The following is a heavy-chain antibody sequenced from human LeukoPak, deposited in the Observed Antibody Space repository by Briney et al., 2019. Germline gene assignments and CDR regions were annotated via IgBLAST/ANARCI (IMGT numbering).Heavy chain of an antibody. CDR1: GGSFSGYY. CDR2: INHSGST. Sequence: SETLSLTCAVYGGSFSGYYWSWIRQPPGKGLEWIGEINHSGSTNYNPSLKSRVTISVDTSKNQFSLKLSSVTAADTAVYYCARVSNYWGQGTLVTVSS. CDR3: ARVSNY. J-gene: IGHJ4*02. V-gene: IGHV4-34*01.